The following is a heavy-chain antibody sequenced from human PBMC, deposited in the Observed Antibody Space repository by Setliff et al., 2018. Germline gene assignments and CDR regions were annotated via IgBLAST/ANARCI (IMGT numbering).Heavy chain of an antibody. CDR1: GGSFSGYY. J-gene: IGHJ5*02. D-gene: IGHD3-3*01. V-gene: IGHV4-34*01. Sequence: SETLSLTCAVYGGSFSGYYWSWIRQPPGKGLEWIGEINHSGSTNYNPSLKSRVTISVDTSKNQFSLKLSSVTAADTAVYYCARLPSKRIHYNFWSGSYNWFDPWGQGTLVTVSS. CDR2: INHSGST. CDR3: ARLPSKRIHYNFWSGSYNWFDP.